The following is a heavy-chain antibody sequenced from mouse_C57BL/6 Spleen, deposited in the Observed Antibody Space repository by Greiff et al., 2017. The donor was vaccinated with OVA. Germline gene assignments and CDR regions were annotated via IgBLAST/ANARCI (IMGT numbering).Heavy chain of an antibody. CDR3: ARSYYYGSGYAMDY. J-gene: IGHJ4*01. CDR2: IYPGDGDT. D-gene: IGHD1-1*01. V-gene: IGHV1-82*01. CDR1: GYAFSSSW. Sequence: VQLQQSGPELVKPGASVKISCKASGYAFSSSWMNWVKQRPGKGLEWIGRIYPGDGDTNYNGKFKGKATLTADKSSSTAYMQLSSLTSEDSAVYFCARSYYYGSGYAMDYWGQGTSVTVSS.